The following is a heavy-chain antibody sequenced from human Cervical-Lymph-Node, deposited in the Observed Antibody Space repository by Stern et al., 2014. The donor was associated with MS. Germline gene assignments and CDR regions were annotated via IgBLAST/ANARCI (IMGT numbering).Heavy chain of an antibody. Sequence: VHLVESGGEVKKPGASVKVSCKASGDTFTSLGISWVRQAPGQGLEWMGWISAYNGNTTYAQKLQGRVTLTTDTSTSTAYMELRSLTSDDTAAYYCASGSLEGFDPWGQGTLVTVSS. CDR2: ISAYNGNT. CDR3: ASGSLEGFDP. D-gene: IGHD5-24*01. V-gene: IGHV1-18*01. CDR1: GDTFTSLG. J-gene: IGHJ5*02.